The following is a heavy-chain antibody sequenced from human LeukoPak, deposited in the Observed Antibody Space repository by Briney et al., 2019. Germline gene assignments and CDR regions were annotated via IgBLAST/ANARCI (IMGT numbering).Heavy chain of an antibody. CDR3: ARQSVAGSSDY. CDR2: ISSRSSSI. V-gene: IGHV3-48*03. J-gene: IGHJ4*02. Sequence: AGGSLRLSCAASGFSFSTYEMNWVRQGPGKGLEWVSDISSRSSSIHYADSVKGRFAISRDNAKNSLYLQMNSLRAEDTAVYYCARQSVAGSSDYWGQGTLVTVSS. CDR1: GFSFSTYE. D-gene: IGHD6-19*01.